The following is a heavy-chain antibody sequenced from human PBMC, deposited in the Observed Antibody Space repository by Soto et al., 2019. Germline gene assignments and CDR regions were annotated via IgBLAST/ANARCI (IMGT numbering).Heavy chain of an antibody. J-gene: IGHJ3*02. V-gene: IGHV1-69*06. CDR2: IIPIFGTA. CDR1: GRTFSSYA. D-gene: IGHD6-6*01. Sequence: GASVKVSCKASGRTFSSYAISWVRQAPGQGLEWMGGIIPIFGTANYAQKFQGRVTITADKSTSTAYMELSSLRSEDTAVYYCARDREYSSPLGAFDIWGQGTMVTVSS. CDR3: ARDREYSSPLGAFDI.